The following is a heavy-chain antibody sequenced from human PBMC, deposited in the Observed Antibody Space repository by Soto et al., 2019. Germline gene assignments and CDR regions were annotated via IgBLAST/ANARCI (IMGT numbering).Heavy chain of an antibody. D-gene: IGHD3-3*01. J-gene: IGHJ6*02. V-gene: IGHV4-59*03. CDR1: GGSISSYY. CDR2: IYNTGSA. Sequence: SETLSLTCNVSGGSISSYYWTWIRQPPGKGLEYIGYIYNTGSANYNPSLKSRVSISLDTSKNQFALNLRSVTAADTAVYYCAGMSFTGFGELIGNFYFHGMDVWGQGTTVTVSS. CDR3: AGMSFTGFGELIGNFYFHGMDV.